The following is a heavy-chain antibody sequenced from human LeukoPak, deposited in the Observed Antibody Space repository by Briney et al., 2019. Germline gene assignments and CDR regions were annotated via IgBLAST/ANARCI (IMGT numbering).Heavy chain of an antibody. CDR2: IKQDGSEQ. D-gene: IGHD6-25*01. V-gene: IGHV3-7*01. CDR3: ARDPGPSTAAWGAFDI. J-gene: IGHJ3*02. Sequence: GGSLRLSCTPSGFTFIAYWMAWVRQAPGKGLEWVGDIKQDGSEQYYVGSVKGRFTISRDNAKNSLYLQMSSLRAEDTAIYYCARDPGPSTAAWGAFDIWGRGTKVTVFS. CDR1: GFTFIAYW.